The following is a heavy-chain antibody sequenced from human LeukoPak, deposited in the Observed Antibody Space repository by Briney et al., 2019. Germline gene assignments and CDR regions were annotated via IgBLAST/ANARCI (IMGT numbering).Heavy chain of an antibody. D-gene: IGHD3-10*01. Sequence: ASVKVSCKASGYTFTSYGISWVRQAPGQGLEWMGWISAYNGNTNYAQKLQGRVTMTTDTSTSTAYMELRSLRSDDTAVYYCARDSDLLLWFGKLIYFDYWGQGTLVTVSS. CDR2: ISAYNGNT. CDR1: GYTFTSYG. J-gene: IGHJ4*02. V-gene: IGHV1-18*01. CDR3: ARDSDLLLWFGKLIYFDY.